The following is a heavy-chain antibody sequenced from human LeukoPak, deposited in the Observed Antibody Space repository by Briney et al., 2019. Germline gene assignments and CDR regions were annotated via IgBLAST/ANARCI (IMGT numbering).Heavy chain of an antibody. J-gene: IGHJ4*02. CDR2: IIGSGHRT. D-gene: IGHD1-26*01. V-gene: IGHV3-23*01. CDR1: GFTFSSYD. Sequence: GGSLRLSCAPSGFTFSSYDMNWVRQAPGKGLEWVSGIIGSGHRTYYADSVKGRFTISRDNSKKTLYLQMNSLRAEDTAVYYCAKVPWGDTSRMVYWGQGTLVTVSS. CDR3: AKVPWGDTSRMVY.